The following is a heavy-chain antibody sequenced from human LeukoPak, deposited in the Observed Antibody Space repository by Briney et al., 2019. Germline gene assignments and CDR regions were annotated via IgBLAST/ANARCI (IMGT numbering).Heavy chain of an antibody. D-gene: IGHD3-10*01. J-gene: IGHJ4*02. CDR1: GGSISSYY. CDR2: IYTSGST. Sequence: PSETLSLTCTVSGGSISSYYWSWIRQPAGKGLEWIGRIYTSGSTNYNPSLKSRVIMSVDTSKNQFSLKLSSVTAADTAVYYCARARHTGSYYGTYYFDYWGQGTLVTVSS. V-gene: IGHV4-4*07. CDR3: ARARHTGSYYGTYYFDY.